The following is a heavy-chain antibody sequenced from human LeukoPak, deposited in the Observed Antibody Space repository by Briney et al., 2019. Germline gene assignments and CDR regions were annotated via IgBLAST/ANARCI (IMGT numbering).Heavy chain of an antibody. CDR1: GGSISSGSYY. V-gene: IGHV4-61*02. CDR3: TEVVPRAAFDI. Sequence: TLSLTCTVSGGSISSGSYYWSWMRQPAGKGLEWIGRIYSSGSTNYNPSLKSRVTISVDTSKNQFSLKLSSVTAADTAVYYCTEVVPRAAFDIWGQGTMVTVSS. CDR2: IYSSGST. J-gene: IGHJ3*02. D-gene: IGHD3-22*01.